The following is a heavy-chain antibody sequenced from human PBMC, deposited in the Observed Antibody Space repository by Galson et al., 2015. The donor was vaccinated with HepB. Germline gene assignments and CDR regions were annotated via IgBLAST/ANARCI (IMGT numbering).Heavy chain of an antibody. CDR2: INQDGSEK. CDR1: GFSFSSYW. D-gene: IGHD4-11*01. CDR3: VRDWGRLDYKHFDY. J-gene: IGHJ4*02. V-gene: IGHV3-7*01. Sequence: SLRLSCAASGFSFSSYWMTWVRQAPGKGLEWVANINQDGSEKYYVDSMKGRFTISRDNAKNSLYLQMSSLRAEDTAVYYCVRDWGRLDYKHFDYWGQGTLVTVSS.